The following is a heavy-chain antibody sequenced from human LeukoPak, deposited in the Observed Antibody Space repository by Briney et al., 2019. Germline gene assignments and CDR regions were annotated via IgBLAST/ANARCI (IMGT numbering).Heavy chain of an antibody. V-gene: IGHV6-1*01. CDR3: AREGPSRGSSWADAFDI. Sequence: QTLSLTCAISGDSVSSNSAAWNWIRQSPSRGLEWLGKTYYRSKWYNDYAVSVKSRITLNPDTSKNQFSLQLNSVTPEDTAVYYCAREGPSRGSSWADAFDIWGQGTMVTVSS. D-gene: IGHD6-13*01. CDR2: TYYRSKWYN. J-gene: IGHJ3*02. CDR1: GDSVSSNSAA.